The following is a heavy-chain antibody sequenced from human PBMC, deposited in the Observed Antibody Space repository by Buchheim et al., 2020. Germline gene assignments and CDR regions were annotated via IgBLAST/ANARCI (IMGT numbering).Heavy chain of an antibody. CDR2: LYWDDDK. CDR3: AHTNRDYYYYAIDV. Sequence: QITLKESGPTLVKPTQTLTLTCTFSGFSLSTSGVGVGWIRQPPGKALEWLALLYWDDDKRFSPSLKSRLTITKATSKNKVVLTMTNMDPVDTATYYCAHTNRDYYYYAIDVWGQGTT. V-gene: IGHV2-5*02. J-gene: IGHJ6*02. D-gene: IGHD2/OR15-2a*01. CDR1: GFSLSTSGVG.